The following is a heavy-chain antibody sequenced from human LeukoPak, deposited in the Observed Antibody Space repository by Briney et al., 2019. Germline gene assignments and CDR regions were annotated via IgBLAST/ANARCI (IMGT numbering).Heavy chain of an antibody. J-gene: IGHJ4*02. V-gene: IGHV4-59*02. CDR3: SEGYFEPFAH. D-gene: IGHD2/OR15-2a*01. CDR2: LSYTGKT. Sequence: PSETLSLTCVVSGASVTSSNWNWFGQLPGKRLEWIGCLSYTGKTDYNPSLTSRVTISLDTSKNQVSLKLRSVNAPVSAVYYCSEGYFEPFAHWGQGILVTVSS. CDR1: GASVTSSN.